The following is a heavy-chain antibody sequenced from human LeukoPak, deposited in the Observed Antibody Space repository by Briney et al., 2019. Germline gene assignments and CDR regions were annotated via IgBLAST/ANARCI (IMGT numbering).Heavy chain of an antibody. CDR3: AGGNTAMVAYYFDY. D-gene: IGHD5-18*01. Sequence: SETLSLTCTVSGRSISSYYWICIRQPPGKGREWIGYIYYSGSTNYYRALKRRVTISVDTSKNQFSLKLSSVTAADAAVYYCAGGNTAMVAYYFDYWGQGTLVTVSS. V-gene: IGHV4-59*01. CDR2: IYYSGST. J-gene: IGHJ4*02. CDR1: GRSISSYY.